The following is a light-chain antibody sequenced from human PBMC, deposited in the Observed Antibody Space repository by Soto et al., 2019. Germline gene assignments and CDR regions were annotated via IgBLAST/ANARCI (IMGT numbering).Light chain of an antibody. CDR1: QSVSSN. CDR2: GVS. Sequence: EIVMMQSPATLSVSPGESATLSCRASQSVSSNLAWHQQKPGQAPRLLLYGVSNRATGIPDRFNASGSGTDFTLTISRLEPEDFAVYYCQKYGSSPYTFGQGTKVDIK. V-gene: IGKV3-20*01. J-gene: IGKJ2*01. CDR3: QKYGSSPYT.